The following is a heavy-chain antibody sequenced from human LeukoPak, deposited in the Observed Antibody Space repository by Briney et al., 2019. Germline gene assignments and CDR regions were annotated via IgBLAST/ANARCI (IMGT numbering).Heavy chain of an antibody. Sequence: SETLSLTCAVYGGSFSGYYWSWIRQPPGKGLEWIGEINHSGSTNYNPSLKSRVTISVDTSKNQFSLKLSSVTAADTAVYYCARVGSHCSSTSCYSWPHYYYGMDVWGQGTTVTVSS. CDR1: GGSFSGYY. V-gene: IGHV4-34*01. CDR2: INHSGST. J-gene: IGHJ6*02. D-gene: IGHD2-2*01. CDR3: ARVGSHCSSTSCYSWPHYYYGMDV.